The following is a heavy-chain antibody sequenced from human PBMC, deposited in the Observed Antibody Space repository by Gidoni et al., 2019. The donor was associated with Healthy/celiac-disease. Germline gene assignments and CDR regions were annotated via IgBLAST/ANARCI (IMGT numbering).Heavy chain of an antibody. V-gene: IGHV3-48*01. CDR1: GFTFGSYS. Sequence: EVQLVESGGGLVQPGGSLRLSCAASGFTFGSYSMNWVRQAPGKGLEWVSYISSSSSTIYYADAVKGRFTISRDNAKNSLYLQMNSLRAEDTAVYYCARDYPDYYDSSGYYSTLDAFDIWGQGTMVTVSS. J-gene: IGHJ3*02. CDR3: ARDYPDYYDSSGYYSTLDAFDI. CDR2: ISSSSSTI. D-gene: IGHD3-22*01.